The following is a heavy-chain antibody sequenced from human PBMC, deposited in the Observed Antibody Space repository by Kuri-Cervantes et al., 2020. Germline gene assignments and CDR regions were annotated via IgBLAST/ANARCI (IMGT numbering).Heavy chain of an antibody. D-gene: IGHD2-2*01. CDR3: ARGEYKPVSGLVSPFGY. J-gene: IGHJ4*02. CDR2: ISYDGSNK. CDR1: GFTFSSYA. V-gene: IGHV3-30-3*01. Sequence: GGSLRLSCAASGFTFSSYAMHWVRQAPGKGLEWVAVISYDGSNKYYADSVKGRFTISRDNSKNTLYLQMNSLRAEDTAVYYCARGEYKPVSGLVSPFGYWGQGTLVTVSS.